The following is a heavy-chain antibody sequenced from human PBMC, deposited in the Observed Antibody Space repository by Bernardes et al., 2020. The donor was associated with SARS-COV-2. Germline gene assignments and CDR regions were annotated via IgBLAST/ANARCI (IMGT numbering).Heavy chain of an antibody. Sequence: GSLRLSCAASGFTFSSYGMHWVRQAPGKGLEWVAVIWYDGSNKYYADSVKGRFTISRDNSKNTLYLQMNSLRAEDTAVYYCAREMGDYIWGSYRQDAFDIWGQGTMVTVSS. D-gene: IGHD3-16*02. CDR1: GFTFSSYG. V-gene: IGHV3-33*01. CDR3: AREMGDYIWGSYRQDAFDI. CDR2: IWYDGSNK. J-gene: IGHJ3*02.